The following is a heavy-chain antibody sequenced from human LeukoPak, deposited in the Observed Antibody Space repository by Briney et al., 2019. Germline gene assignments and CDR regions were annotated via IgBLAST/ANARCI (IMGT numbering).Heavy chain of an antibody. CDR2: ISSSSSYI. CDR1: GFTFSSYS. J-gene: IGHJ4*02. Sequence: PGGSLRLSCAASGFTFSSYSMNWVRQAPGKGLEWVSSISSSSSYICYADSVKGRFTISRDNAKNSLYLQMNSLRAEDTAVYYCSTGYGSGNDYWGQGTLVTVSS. CDR3: STGYGSGNDY. D-gene: IGHD3-10*01. V-gene: IGHV3-21*01.